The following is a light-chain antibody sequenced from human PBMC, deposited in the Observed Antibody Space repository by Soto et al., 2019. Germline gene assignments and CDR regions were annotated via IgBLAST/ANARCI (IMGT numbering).Light chain of an antibody. CDR3: QQYNSYSRT. J-gene: IGKJ1*01. CDR2: DAS. Sequence: DIQMTQSPSTLSTSVGARVTITGRASQSISSWLAWYQQKPGKAPKLLIYDASSLESGVPSRFSGSGSGTEFTLTISSLQPDDFATYYCQQYNSYSRTFGQGTKVDIK. CDR1: QSISSW. V-gene: IGKV1-5*01.